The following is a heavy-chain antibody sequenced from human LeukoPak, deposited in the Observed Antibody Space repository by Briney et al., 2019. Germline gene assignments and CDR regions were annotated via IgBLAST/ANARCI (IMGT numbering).Heavy chain of an antibody. D-gene: IGHD4-23*01. CDR3: ARQGYGGHSQGAADY. J-gene: IGHJ4*02. Sequence: GGSVKVSCKASGYTFTNYGISWVRHAPGEGLVWMGWISANNGKRNYAQKLQDRVSMTTDTSTSTAYMGMRSLRSDDTAVYYCARQGYGGHSQGAADYWGQGTLVTVSS. V-gene: IGHV1-18*01. CDR2: ISANNGKR. CDR1: GYTFTNYG.